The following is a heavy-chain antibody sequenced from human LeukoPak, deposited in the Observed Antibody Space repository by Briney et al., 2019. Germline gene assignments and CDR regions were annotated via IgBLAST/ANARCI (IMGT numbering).Heavy chain of an antibody. V-gene: IGHV1-24*01. CDR3: ATNRRNYYDSSGYYLFDY. D-gene: IGHD3-22*01. CDR2: FDPEDGET. Sequence: ASVKVSCKVSGYTLTELSMHWVRQAPGKGLEWMGGFDPEDGETIYAQKFQGRVTMTEDTSTDTAYMELSSLRSEDTAVYYCATNRRNYYDSSGYYLFDYWGQGTLVTVSS. J-gene: IGHJ4*02. CDR1: GYTLTELS.